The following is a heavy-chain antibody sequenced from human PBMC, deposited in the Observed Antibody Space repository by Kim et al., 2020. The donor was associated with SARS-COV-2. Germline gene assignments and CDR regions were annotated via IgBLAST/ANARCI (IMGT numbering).Heavy chain of an antibody. D-gene: IGHD3-22*01. V-gene: IGHV4-59*01. CDR3: ASLGYYDSSGGDY. Sequence: YNPSLKSRVPISVDTSKNQFSLKLSSVTAADTAVYYCASLGYYDSSGGDYWGQGTLVTVSS. J-gene: IGHJ4*02.